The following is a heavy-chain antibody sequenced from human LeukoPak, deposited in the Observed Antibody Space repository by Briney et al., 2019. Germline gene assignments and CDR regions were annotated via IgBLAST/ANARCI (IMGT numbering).Heavy chain of an antibody. D-gene: IGHD1-14*01. Sequence: GESLKISCKGSGYSFNNYWIGWVRQMPGKGLEWMGIIYPRDSDTRYSPSFHGQVTFSVDKSLTTAYLEWNGLKASDTAIYFCAGTSGYIDYWGQGTLVTVSS. CDR2: IYPRDSDT. CDR3: AGTSGYIDY. V-gene: IGHV5-51*01. J-gene: IGHJ4*02. CDR1: GYSFNNYW.